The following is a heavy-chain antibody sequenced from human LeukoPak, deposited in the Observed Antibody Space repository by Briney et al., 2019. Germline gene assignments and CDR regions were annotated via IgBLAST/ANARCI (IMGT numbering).Heavy chain of an antibody. D-gene: IGHD3-22*01. CDR3: ARSSYDSSGHYYYFDL. CDR2: VKEEVGAK. V-gene: IGHV3-7*01. CDR1: GFTFSSYW. J-gene: IGHJ2*01. Sequence: PGGSLRLSCAASGFTFSSYWMSWVRQAPGKGLEWVASVKEEVGAKDYVDSVKGRFTISRDNAKNTLYLQMNSLRAEDTAVYYCARSSYDSSGHYYYFDLWGRGTLVTVSS.